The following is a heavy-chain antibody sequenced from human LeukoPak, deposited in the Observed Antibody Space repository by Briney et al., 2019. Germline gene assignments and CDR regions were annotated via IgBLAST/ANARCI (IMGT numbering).Heavy chain of an antibody. J-gene: IGHJ4*02. CDR1: GFTFDDYA. Sequence: GGSLRLSCAASGFTFDDYAMHWVRQAPGKGLEWVSGISSNSGSIGYADSVKGRFTISRDNAKNYLYLQMNSLRAEDMALYYCAKGGRYSSGWDYFDYWGQGTLVTVSS. CDR3: AKGGRYSSGWDYFDY. V-gene: IGHV3-9*03. CDR2: ISSNSGSI. D-gene: IGHD6-19*01.